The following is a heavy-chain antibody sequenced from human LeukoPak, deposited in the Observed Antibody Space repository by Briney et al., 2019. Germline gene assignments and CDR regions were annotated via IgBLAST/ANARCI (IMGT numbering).Heavy chain of an antibody. CDR1: GGSFSGYY. CDR2: IYYSGST. CDR3: ARHFFDWLFLENWFDL. D-gene: IGHD3-9*01. J-gene: IGHJ5*02. V-gene: IGHV4-34*01. Sequence: PSETLSLTCAVYGGSFSGYYWSWIRQPPGKGLEWIGSIYYSGSTYYNPSLKSRVTICVDTSKNQFSLKLSSVTAADTAVYYCARHFFDWLFLENWFDLWGQGTLVTVSS.